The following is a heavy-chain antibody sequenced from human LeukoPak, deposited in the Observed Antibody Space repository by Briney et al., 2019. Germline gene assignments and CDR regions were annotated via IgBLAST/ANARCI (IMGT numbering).Heavy chain of an antibody. CDR3: ARSTIPRAVVAPAANWFDP. Sequence: PSETLSLTCTVSGGSISSYYWSWIRQPPGKGLEWIGYIYYSGSTNYNPSLKSRVTISVDTSKNQFSLKLSSVTAADTAVYYCARSTIPRAVVAPAANWFDPWGQGTLVTVSS. J-gene: IGHJ5*02. V-gene: IGHV4-59*08. CDR2: IYYSGST. D-gene: IGHD2-2*01. CDR1: GGSISSYY.